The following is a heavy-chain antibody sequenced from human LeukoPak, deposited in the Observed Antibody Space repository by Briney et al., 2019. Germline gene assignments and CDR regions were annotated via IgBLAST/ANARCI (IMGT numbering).Heavy chain of an antibody. CDR1: GSSFSSYR. Sequence: GESLKISCKGSGSSFSSYRIGWVRQMPGKGLEWMGVIYPTESETRYSPSFEGQVTISADRSINTAYLQWSSLKASDAAIYYCARRDGTGHWAFDYWGQGTLVTVSS. D-gene: IGHD2-8*02. CDR2: IYPTESET. J-gene: IGHJ4*02. V-gene: IGHV5-51*01. CDR3: ARRDGTGHWAFDY.